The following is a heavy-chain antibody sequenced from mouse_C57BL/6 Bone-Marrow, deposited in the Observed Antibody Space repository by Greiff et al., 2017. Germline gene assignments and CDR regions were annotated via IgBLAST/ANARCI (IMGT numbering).Heavy chain of an antibody. CDR3: TSYDYDGAWFAY. Sequence: VQLQPSGAELVRPGASVKLSCTASGFNIKDDYMHWVKQRPEPGLEWIGWIDPENGDTEYASKFQGKATITADTSSNTAYLQLSSLTSEDTAVYYCTSYDYDGAWFAYWGQGTLVTVSA. D-gene: IGHD2-4*01. J-gene: IGHJ3*01. CDR2: IDPENGDT. V-gene: IGHV14-4*01. CDR1: GFNIKDDY.